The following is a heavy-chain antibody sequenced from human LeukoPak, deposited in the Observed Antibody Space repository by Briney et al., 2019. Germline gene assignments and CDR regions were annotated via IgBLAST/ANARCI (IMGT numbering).Heavy chain of an antibody. CDR1: GFTFNNYW. Sequence: PGGSLRLSCAASGFTFNNYWMHWVRQVPGKGLVWVPRINIDGSSTSYAGSVKGRFTTSRDNAKNTLYLQMDSLRAEDTAVYYCARSFLDQRSSWADYWGQGTLVAVSS. CDR3: ARSFLDQRSSWADY. J-gene: IGHJ4*02. D-gene: IGHD6-13*01. V-gene: IGHV3-74*01. CDR2: INIDGSST.